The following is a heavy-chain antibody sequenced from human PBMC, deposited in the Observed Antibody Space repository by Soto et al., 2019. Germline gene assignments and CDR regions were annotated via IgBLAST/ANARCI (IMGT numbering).Heavy chain of an antibody. D-gene: IGHD2-2*01. J-gene: IGHJ6*02. CDR2: IIPISETT. V-gene: IGHV1-69*01. Sequence: QVQLVQSGAEVKKPGSSVKVSCKASGGTFSSYAISWVRQAPGQGLEWMGGIIPISETTNYAQKFQGRVTINADETKSTAYMGLSSLRSEDTAVYYCARSQGSSTSLEIYYYYYCGMDVWGQGTTVTVSS. CDR1: GGTFSSYA. CDR3: ARSQGSSTSLEIYYYYYCGMDV.